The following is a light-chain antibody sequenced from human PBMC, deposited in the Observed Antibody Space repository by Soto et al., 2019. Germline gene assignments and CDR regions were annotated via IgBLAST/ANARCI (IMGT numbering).Light chain of an antibody. Sequence: EIVMTQSPATLSVSPGERATLSCRASQSVSSNLAGYQQKPGQAPRLLIYGASTRATGIPARFSGSGSGTEFTLTISSMQSEDFEVYYCQQYNNWPPITFGQGTRLEIK. CDR3: QQYNNWPPIT. CDR1: QSVSSN. J-gene: IGKJ5*01. V-gene: IGKV3-15*01. CDR2: GAS.